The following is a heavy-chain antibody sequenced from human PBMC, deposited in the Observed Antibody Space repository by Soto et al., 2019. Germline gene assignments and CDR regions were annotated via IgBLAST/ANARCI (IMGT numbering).Heavy chain of an antibody. J-gene: IGHJ6*02. CDR1: GYTFTTYG. Sequence: QVQLVQSGAEVRKPGASVKVSCKASGYTFTTYGISWVRQAPGQGLDGMGWSSGHNGHTKYAQKFQGRVTMTTDTSTSTVYMDLRSLRSDDTAVYYCAREGEMPYYYYGLDVWGQGTTVTVSS. CDR2: SSGHNGHT. CDR3: AREGEMPYYYYGLDV. V-gene: IGHV1-18*01. D-gene: IGHD3-16*01.